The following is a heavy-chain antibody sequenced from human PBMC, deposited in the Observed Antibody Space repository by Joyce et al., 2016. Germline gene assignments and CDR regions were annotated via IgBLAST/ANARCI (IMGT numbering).Heavy chain of an antibody. J-gene: IGHJ6*02. CDR1: GFTFSSYS. Sequence: EVQLVESGGGLVRSGGSLRLSCAASGFTFSSYSMNWVRQAPGKVLEWVSFISSNRNYIYYADSVKGRFTISRDNAKSSLFLQMDSLRAEDTAVYYCARNSAPRASTYYGLDVWGQGTTVTVSS. D-gene: IGHD5/OR15-5a*01. CDR3: ARNSAPRASTYYGLDV. V-gene: IGHV3-21*01. CDR2: ISSNRNYI.